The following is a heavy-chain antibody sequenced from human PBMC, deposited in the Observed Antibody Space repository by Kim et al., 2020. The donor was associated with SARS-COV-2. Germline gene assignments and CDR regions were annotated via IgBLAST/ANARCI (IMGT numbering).Heavy chain of an antibody. CDR3: ARDCYYDSSGCFDY. Sequence: SETLSLTCTVSGGSVSSGSYYWSWIRQPPGKGLEWIGYIYYSGSTNYNPSLKSRVTISVDTSKNQFSLKLSSVTAADTAVYYCARDCYYDSSGCFDYWGQGTLVTVSS. CDR2: IYYSGST. D-gene: IGHD3-22*01. J-gene: IGHJ4*02. V-gene: IGHV4-61*01. CDR1: GGSVSSGSYY.